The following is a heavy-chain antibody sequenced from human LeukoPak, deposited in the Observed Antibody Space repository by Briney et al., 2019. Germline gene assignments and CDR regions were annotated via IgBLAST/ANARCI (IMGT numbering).Heavy chain of an antibody. CDR2: IYYSGST. Sequence: SETLSLTCTVSGGSISSSSNYWGWIRQPPGKGLEWIGSIYYSGSTYYNPSLKSRVTISVDTSKNQFSLKLSSVTAADTAGYYCARDVGMYSSSSNYWGQGTLVTVSS. CDR1: GGSISSSSNY. D-gene: IGHD6-6*01. J-gene: IGHJ4*02. CDR3: ARDVGMYSSSSNY. V-gene: IGHV4-39*07.